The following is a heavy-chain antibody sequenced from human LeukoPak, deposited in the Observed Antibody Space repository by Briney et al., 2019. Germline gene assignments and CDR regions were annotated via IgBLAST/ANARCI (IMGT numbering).Heavy chain of an antibody. Sequence: GGSLRLSCAASGFTFSSYAMTWVRQAPGKGLEWVSAISGSGGSTYYPDSVKGRFTISRDNSKNTLYLQMNSLRAEDTAVYYCAKEYDILTGYYAFDIWGQGTMVTVSS. V-gene: IGHV3-23*01. D-gene: IGHD3-9*01. J-gene: IGHJ3*02. CDR3: AKEYDILTGYYAFDI. CDR2: ISGSGGST. CDR1: GFTFSSYA.